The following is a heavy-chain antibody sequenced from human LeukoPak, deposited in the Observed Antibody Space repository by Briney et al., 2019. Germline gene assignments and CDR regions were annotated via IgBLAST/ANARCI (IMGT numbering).Heavy chain of an antibody. V-gene: IGHV3-74*01. Sequence: PGGSLRLSCAASGFTFSSYWMNWVRQAPGKGLVWVAHINTVGRTTTYADSVKGRFTVSRDNAKNTLYLEMNRLRAEDTAVYYCARDNAYMFDYWGQGTQVTVSS. CDR2: INTVGRTT. CDR3: ARDNAYMFDY. J-gene: IGHJ4*02. CDR1: GFTFSSYW. D-gene: IGHD5-24*01.